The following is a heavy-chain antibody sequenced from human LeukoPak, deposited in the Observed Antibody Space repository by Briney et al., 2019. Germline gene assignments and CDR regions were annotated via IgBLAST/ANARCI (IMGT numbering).Heavy chain of an antibody. D-gene: IGHD3-10*01. CDR2: INPNSGGT. J-gene: IGHJ3*02. V-gene: IGHV1-2*02. CDR3: ARNIWFGESSDAFDI. Sequence: ASVKVSCKASGYTFRGYYMYWVRQAPGQGLEWMGWINPNSGGTNYAQKFQGRVTMTRDTSISTAYMEVSRLRSDDTAMYYCARNIWFGESSDAFDIWGQGTMVTVSS. CDR1: GYTFRGYY.